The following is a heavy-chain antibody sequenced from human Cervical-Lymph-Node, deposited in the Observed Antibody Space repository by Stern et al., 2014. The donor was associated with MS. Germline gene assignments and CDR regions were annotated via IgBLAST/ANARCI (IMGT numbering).Heavy chain of an antibody. CDR2: IYYSGST. CDR1: GGSIRNYY. J-gene: IGHJ4*02. V-gene: IGHV4-59*08. CDR3: ATFFRSGSSYYFDY. Sequence: VQLVESGPGLVKPSETLSLTCTVSGGSIRNYYWSWIRQPPGKGLEWIGYIYYSGSTNSNPSLKSRVTMSVEPSKNLPSLKLTSVTAADTAVYYCATFFRSGSSYYFDYWGQGTLVTVAS. D-gene: IGHD5-12*01.